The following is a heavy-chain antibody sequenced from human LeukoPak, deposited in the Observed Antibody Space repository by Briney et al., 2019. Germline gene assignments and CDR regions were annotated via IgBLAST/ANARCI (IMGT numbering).Heavy chain of an antibody. CDR3: ARLTGYDWESSFDY. Sequence: SETLSLTCSVSGGSISSSSYHWGWIRQPPGTGLEWIGSVYYSGSTYYNPSLKSRITISADTSKNQFSLKLTSVTAADTAVYFCARLTGYDWESSFDYWGQGTLVTVSS. J-gene: IGHJ4*02. V-gene: IGHV4-39*07. D-gene: IGHD5-12*01. CDR1: GGSISSSSYH. CDR2: VYYSGST.